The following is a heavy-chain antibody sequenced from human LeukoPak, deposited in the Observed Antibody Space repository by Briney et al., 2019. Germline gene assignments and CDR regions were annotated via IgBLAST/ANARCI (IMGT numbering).Heavy chain of an antibody. Sequence: SVKVSCKASGGTFSSYAISWVRQAPGQGLEWMGRIIPILGIANYAQKFQGRVTITADKSTSTAYMELSSLRSEDTAVYYCARDLGATPYGFDPWGQGTLVTVSS. V-gene: IGHV1-69*04. J-gene: IGHJ5*02. CDR1: GGTFSSYA. D-gene: IGHD3-16*01. CDR3: ARDLGATPYGFDP. CDR2: IIPILGIA.